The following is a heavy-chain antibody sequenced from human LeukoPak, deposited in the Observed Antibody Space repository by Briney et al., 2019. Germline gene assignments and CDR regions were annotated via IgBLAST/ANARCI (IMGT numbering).Heavy chain of an antibody. CDR3: ARAGIAVAGDAYYYYGMDV. CDR2: IYSGGST. Sequence: QSGGSLRLSCAASGFTVSSNYMSWVRQAPGKGLEWVSVIYSGGSTYYADSVKGRFTISRDNSKNTLYLQMNSLRAEDTAVYYCARAGIAVAGDAYYYYGMDVWGQGTTVTVSS. J-gene: IGHJ6*02. CDR1: GFTVSSNY. D-gene: IGHD6-19*01. V-gene: IGHV3-66*02.